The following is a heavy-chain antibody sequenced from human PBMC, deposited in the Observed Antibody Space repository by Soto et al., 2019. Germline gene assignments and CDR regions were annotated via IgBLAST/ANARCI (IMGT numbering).Heavy chain of an antibody. D-gene: IGHD3-16*01. Sequence: QVQLQESGPGLVKPSQTLSLTCTVSGGAISRGGYYWCWILQHPGKGLEWIGYIYYSVSTYYNPARKRRVTISVETSKNQFALTLSSVTAADTAVDYCARGQGEYWGKGTLVTVSS. CDR3: ARGQGEY. CDR1: GGAISRGGYY. V-gene: IGHV4-31*03. J-gene: IGHJ4*02. CDR2: IYYSVST.